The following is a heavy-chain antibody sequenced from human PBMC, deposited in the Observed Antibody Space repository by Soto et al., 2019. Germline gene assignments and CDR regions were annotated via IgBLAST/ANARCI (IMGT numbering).Heavy chain of an antibody. Sequence: GGSLRLSCAASEFTCSNYAMSWVRQAPGTGLEWVSSISDSTGRIYYADSVKGRFTISTDNAKNSLYLQMNSLRAEDTAVYYCATTPTWGPFYFDYWGQGTLVTVSS. CDR3: ATTPTWGPFYFDY. V-gene: IGHV3-21*01. J-gene: IGHJ4*02. CDR1: EFTCSNYA. D-gene: IGHD3-16*01. CDR2: ISDSTGRI.